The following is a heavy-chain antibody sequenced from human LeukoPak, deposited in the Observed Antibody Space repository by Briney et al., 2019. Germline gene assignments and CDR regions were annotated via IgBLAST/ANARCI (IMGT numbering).Heavy chain of an antibody. D-gene: IGHD7-27*01. J-gene: IGHJ4*02. CDR1: GGSISSSSYY. V-gene: IGHV4-39*01. CDR2: IYYSGRT. Sequence: SETLSLTCTVSGGSISSSSYYWGWIRQLPGKGLEWIGSIYYSGRTYYNPSLKSRVTISVDTSKNQFSLKLSSATAADTAVYYCARQMGIGEGAFDYWGQGTLVTVFS. CDR3: ARQMGIGEGAFDY.